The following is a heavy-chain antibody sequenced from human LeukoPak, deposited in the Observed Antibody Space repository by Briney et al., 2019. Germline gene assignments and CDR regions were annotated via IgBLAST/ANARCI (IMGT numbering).Heavy chain of an antibody. Sequence: ASVKVSCKASGYTFTSYYMHWVRQAPGQGLEWMGIINPSGGSASYAQKFQGRVTMTRDTSTSTVYMELSSLRSEDTAVYYCARVGGEVRFDYWGQGTLVTVSS. J-gene: IGHJ4*02. CDR1: GYTFTSYY. D-gene: IGHD3-10*01. V-gene: IGHV1-46*01. CDR2: INPSGGSA. CDR3: ARVGGEVRFDY.